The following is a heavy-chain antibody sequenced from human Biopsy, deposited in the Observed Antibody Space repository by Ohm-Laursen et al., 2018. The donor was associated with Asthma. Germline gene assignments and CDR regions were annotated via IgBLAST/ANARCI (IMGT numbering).Heavy chain of an antibody. CDR1: GFTFGDYW. Sequence: SLRLSCSASGFTFGDYWMSWVRQVPGKGLEWVANIKHDGTEKNHVDSLKGRFTISRGNAKNSLYLQMNSLRAEDTAVYYCARTFHFWSPYHAEHYQHWGQGTLVTVSS. J-gene: IGHJ1*01. CDR2: IKHDGTEK. CDR3: ARTFHFWSPYHAEHYQH. V-gene: IGHV3-7*01. D-gene: IGHD3-3*02.